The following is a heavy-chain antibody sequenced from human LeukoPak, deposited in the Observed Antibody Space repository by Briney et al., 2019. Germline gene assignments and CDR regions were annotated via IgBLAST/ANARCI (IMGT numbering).Heavy chain of an antibody. D-gene: IGHD1-26*01. Sequence: GGSLRLSCAASGFTFNRYWMHWVRQAPGKGLVWVSRINGDGSSTRYADSVKGRFTISRDNATNTLYLEMNSLRAEDTAVYYCVRDQGGATDLRFDYWGQGTLVTVSS. CDR2: INGDGSST. CDR1: GFTFNRYW. V-gene: IGHV3-74*01. J-gene: IGHJ4*02. CDR3: VRDQGGATDLRFDY.